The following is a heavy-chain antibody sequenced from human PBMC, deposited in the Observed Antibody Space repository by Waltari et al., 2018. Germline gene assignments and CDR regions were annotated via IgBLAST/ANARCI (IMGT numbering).Heavy chain of an antibody. J-gene: IGHJ4*02. CDR1: GGSLSSSSYY. Sequence: QLQLQESGPGLVKPSETLSLTCTVSGGSLSSSSYYWGWIRQPPGKGLEWIGSIYYSGSTYYNPSLKSRVTISVDTSKNQFSLKLSSVTAADTAVYYCASRWMTTTPFDYWGQGTLVTVSS. D-gene: IGHD4-17*01. V-gene: IGHV4-39*01. CDR3: ASRWMTTTPFDY. CDR2: IYYSGST.